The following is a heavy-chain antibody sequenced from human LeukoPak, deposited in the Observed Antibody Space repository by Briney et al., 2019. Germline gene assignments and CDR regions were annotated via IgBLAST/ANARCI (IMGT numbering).Heavy chain of an antibody. V-gene: IGHV4-59*01. D-gene: IGHD6-13*01. CDR3: AGVGAAAGYFFGY. Sequence: SETLSLTCTVSGGSISSYYWSWIRQPPGKGLEWIGYIYYSGSTNYNPSLKSRVTISVDTSKNQFSLKLSSVTVADTAVSYCAGVGAAAGYFFGYRGQGTLVPVSS. CDR2: IYYSGST. CDR1: GGSISSYY. J-gene: IGHJ4*02.